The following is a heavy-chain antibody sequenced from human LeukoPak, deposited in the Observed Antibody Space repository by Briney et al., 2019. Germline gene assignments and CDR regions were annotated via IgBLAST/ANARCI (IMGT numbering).Heavy chain of an antibody. D-gene: IGHD6-13*01. J-gene: IGHJ6*02. CDR2: IIPILGIA. CDR3: ARLGIAAAGTAEPVNGMDV. CDR1: GYPFIGNY. V-gene: IGHV1-69*02. Sequence: ASVKVSCKASGYPFIGNYIHWVRQAPGQGLEWMGRIIPILGIANYAQKFQGRVTITADKSTSTAYMELSSLRSDDTAVYYCARLGIAAAGTAEPVNGMDVWGQGTTVTVSS.